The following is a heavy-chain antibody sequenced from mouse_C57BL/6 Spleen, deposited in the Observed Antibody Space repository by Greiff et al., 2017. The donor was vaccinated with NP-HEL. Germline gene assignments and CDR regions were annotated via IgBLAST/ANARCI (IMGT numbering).Heavy chain of an antibody. CDR2: INPNNGGT. CDR3: ARGEDYYGSSPYAMDY. V-gene: IGHV1-18*01. Sequence: VQLQQSGPELVRPGASVKIPCKASGYTFTDYNMDWVKQSHGKSLEWIGDINPNNGGTIYNQKFKGKATLTVDKSSSTAYMELRSLTSEDTAVYYCARGEDYYGSSPYAMDYWGQGTSVTVSS. J-gene: IGHJ4*01. D-gene: IGHD1-1*01. CDR1: GYTFTDYN.